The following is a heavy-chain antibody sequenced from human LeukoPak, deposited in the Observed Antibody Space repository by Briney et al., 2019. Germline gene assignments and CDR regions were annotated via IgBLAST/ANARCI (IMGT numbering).Heavy chain of an antibody. V-gene: IGHV3-48*02. CDR2: INHNAEMI. CDR1: GFNFKTFW. J-gene: IGHJ4*02. CDR3: ARDHDWAFDL. Sequence: GGSLRLSCATSGFNFKTFWMSWVRQAPGKGLEWIAYINHNAEMIFYPDFVKGRFTISRDNAKNSLYLQMNALRDEDTAIYYCARDHDWAFDLWGQGTLVTVSS. D-gene: IGHD3-9*01.